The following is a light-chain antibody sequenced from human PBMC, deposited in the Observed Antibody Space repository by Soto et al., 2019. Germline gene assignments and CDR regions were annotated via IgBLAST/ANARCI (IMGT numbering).Light chain of an antibody. CDR2: DAS. CDR3: QQYNKWPPIT. J-gene: IGKJ5*01. V-gene: IGKV3-15*01. Sequence: EIVLTQSPGTLSLYPGERATLSCWASQSVSINLAWYQQKPGQAPSLIIYDASTRAAGIPARFSGSGSGTEFTLTISSLQSEDFAVYYCQQYNKWPPITFGQGTRLEIK. CDR1: QSVSIN.